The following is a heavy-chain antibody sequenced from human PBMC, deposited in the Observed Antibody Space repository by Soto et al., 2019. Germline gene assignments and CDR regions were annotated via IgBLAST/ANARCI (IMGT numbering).Heavy chain of an antibody. D-gene: IGHD2-15*01. CDR2: INPSGGST. CDR3: ARDLEDCSGGSCYPPNYYYGMDV. J-gene: IGHJ6*02. CDR1: GYTFTSYY. V-gene: IGHV1-46*01. Sequence: ASVKVSCKASGYTFTSYYMHWVRQAPGQGPEWMGIINPSGGSTSYAQKFQGRVTVTRDTSTSTVYMELSSLRSEDTAVYYCARDLEDCSGGSCYPPNYYYGMDVWGQGTTVTVSS.